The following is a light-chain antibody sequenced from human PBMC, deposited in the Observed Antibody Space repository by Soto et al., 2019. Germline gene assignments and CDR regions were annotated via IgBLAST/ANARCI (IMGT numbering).Light chain of an antibody. J-gene: IGKJ5*01. CDR2: DES. CDR1: QGISTW. CDR3: QQSYRTPT. V-gene: IGKV1D-16*01. Sequence: DIQMTQSPSSLSASVGDRVTITCRASQGISTWLAWYQQKPEKAPKTLIFDESTLQSGVPSRFSGSGSGTDFTLTISSVQPEDFATYYCQQSYRTPTFGQGTRLEIK.